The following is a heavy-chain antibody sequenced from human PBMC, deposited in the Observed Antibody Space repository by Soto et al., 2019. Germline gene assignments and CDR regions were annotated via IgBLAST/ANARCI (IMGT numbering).Heavy chain of an antibody. CDR2: ISSRSDTL. CDR3: ARDWDIVILSVPIPNYNYGMDV. CDR1: GFTFSAYA. V-gene: IGHV3-48*02. Sequence: GGSLRLSCEGSGFTFSAYAMNWVRQAPGKGLEWVLYISSRSDTLYYADSVKGRFTISRDNAKNSVYLQVNNLRDEDTAVYYCARDWDIVILSVPIPNYNYGMDVWGQGTTVTVSS. J-gene: IGHJ6*02. D-gene: IGHD2-15*01.